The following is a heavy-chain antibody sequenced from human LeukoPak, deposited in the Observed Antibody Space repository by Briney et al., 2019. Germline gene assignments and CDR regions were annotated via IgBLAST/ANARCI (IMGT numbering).Heavy chain of an antibody. J-gene: IGHJ3*02. Sequence: PGAPLQISAEGSGSIFTSYWIGWVRPLPGKGLEWMGIIYPGDSDTRYSPSFQGQVTISADKSISTPYLHWSTLKASDPAMYYCARRPPSGAFGIWGQGKMVTVSS. CDR2: IYPGDSDT. CDR3: ARRPPSGAFGI. CDR1: GSIFTSYW. V-gene: IGHV5-51*01.